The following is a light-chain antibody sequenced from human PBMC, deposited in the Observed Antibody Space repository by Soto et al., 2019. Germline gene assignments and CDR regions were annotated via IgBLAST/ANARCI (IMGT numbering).Light chain of an antibody. J-gene: IGKJ1*01. CDR2: DAS. Sequence: DIQMTQSPSSLSASVGDRVTITCRASQSISSYLNWYQQKPGKAPKLLIYDASSLESGVPSRFSGSGSGTDFTLTISRLQPDDFATYYCQQYNSFPWTFGQGTKV. CDR3: QQYNSFPWT. V-gene: IGKV1-5*01. CDR1: QSISSY.